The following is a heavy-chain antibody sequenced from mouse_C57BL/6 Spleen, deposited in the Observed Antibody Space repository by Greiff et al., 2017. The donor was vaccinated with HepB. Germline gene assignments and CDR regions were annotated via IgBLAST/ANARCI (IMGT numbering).Heavy chain of an antibody. J-gene: IGHJ3*01. Sequence: QVQLKQPGAELVRPGSSVKLSCKASGYTFTSYWMHWVKQRPIQGLEWIGNIDPSDSETHYNQKFKDKATLTVDKSSSTAYMQLSSLTSEDSAVYYCARLGGSSPWFAYWGQGTLVTVSA. D-gene: IGHD1-1*01. CDR2: IDPSDSET. CDR3: ARLGGSSPWFAY. CDR1: GYTFTSYW. V-gene: IGHV1-52*01.